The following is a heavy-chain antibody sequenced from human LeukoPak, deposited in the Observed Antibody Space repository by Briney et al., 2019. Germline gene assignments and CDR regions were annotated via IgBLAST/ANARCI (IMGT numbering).Heavy chain of an antibody. V-gene: IGHV4-59*01. Sequence: SETLSLTCTVSGGSISSYYWSWIRQPPGKGLEWIGYIYYSGSTNYNPSLKSRVTISIDTSKNQFSLKLNSVTAADAAVYYRARECRGYCSSTSNSIGYYMDVWGKGTTVTVSS. CDR2: IYYSGST. D-gene: IGHD2-2*01. J-gene: IGHJ6*03. CDR3: ARECRGYCSSTSNSIGYYMDV. CDR1: GGSISSYY.